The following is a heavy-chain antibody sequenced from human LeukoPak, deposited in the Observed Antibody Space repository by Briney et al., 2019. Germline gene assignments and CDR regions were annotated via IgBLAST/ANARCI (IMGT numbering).Heavy chain of an antibody. Sequence: PGGSLRLSCAASGFTFSSYSMNWVRQAPGKGLEWVSSISSSSSYIYYADSVKGRFTISRDNAKNSRYLQMNSLRAEDTAVYYCARGGRQQLVWGLFDYWGQGTLVTVSS. CDR3: ARGGRQQLVWGLFDY. V-gene: IGHV3-21*01. CDR2: ISSSSSYI. J-gene: IGHJ4*02. CDR1: GFTFSSYS. D-gene: IGHD6-13*01.